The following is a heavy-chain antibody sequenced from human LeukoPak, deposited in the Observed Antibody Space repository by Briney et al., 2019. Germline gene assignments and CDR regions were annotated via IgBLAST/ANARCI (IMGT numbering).Heavy chain of an antibody. CDR1: GGSFSGYY. CDR2: IYYSGST. Sequence: SETLSLTCAVYGGSFSGYYWSWIRQPPGKGLEWIGYIYYSGSTNYNPSLKSRVTISVDTSKNQFSLKLSSVTAADTAVYYCARYVSGPSPFYFDYWGQGTLVTVSS. V-gene: IGHV4-59*08. D-gene: IGHD1-26*01. CDR3: ARYVSGPSPFYFDY. J-gene: IGHJ4*02.